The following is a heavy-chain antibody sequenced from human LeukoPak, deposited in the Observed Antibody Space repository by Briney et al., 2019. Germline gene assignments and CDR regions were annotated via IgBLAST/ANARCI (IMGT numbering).Heavy chain of an antibody. CDR3: AREGVGSYYYGMDV. Sequence: PGGSLRLSCAASGFTFSNYAIHWVRQAPGKGLEWVAVISYDGSNKYYADSVKGRFTISRDNAKNSIYLQMNSLRAEDTALYYCAREGVGSYYYGMDVWGQGTTVTVSS. D-gene: IGHD3-10*01. J-gene: IGHJ6*02. V-gene: IGHV3-30-3*01. CDR2: ISYDGSNK. CDR1: GFTFSNYA.